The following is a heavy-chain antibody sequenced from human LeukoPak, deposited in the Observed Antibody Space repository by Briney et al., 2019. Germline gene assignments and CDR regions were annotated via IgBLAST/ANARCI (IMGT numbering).Heavy chain of an antibody. CDR1: GYTFTSYA. CDR2: IIPIFGTA. D-gene: IGHD3-3*01. CDR3: ASLISDDFWSGPIPNWFDP. J-gene: IGHJ5*02. Sequence: SVKVSCKASGYTFTSYAISWVRQAPGQGLEWMGGIIPIFGTANYAQKFQGRVTITTDESTSTAYMELSSLRSEDTAVYYCASLISDDFWSGPIPNWFDPWGQGTLVTVSS. V-gene: IGHV1-69*05.